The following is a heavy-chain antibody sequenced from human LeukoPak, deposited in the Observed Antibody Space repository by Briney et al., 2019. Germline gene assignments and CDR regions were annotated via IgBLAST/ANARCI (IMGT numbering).Heavy chain of an antibody. CDR2: IHAADSHT. CDR3: AGARNGDYRWDY. D-gene: IGHD4-17*01. Sequence: GESLKISCRDSGYSFANYWIGWVRQMRGKGLEWMGIIHAADSHTKYSPSFQGQVTISVDKSISTAYLQWSGLKASDTAIYSCAGARNGDYRWDYWGRGTLVTVSS. J-gene: IGHJ4*02. V-gene: IGHV5-51*01. CDR1: GYSFANYW.